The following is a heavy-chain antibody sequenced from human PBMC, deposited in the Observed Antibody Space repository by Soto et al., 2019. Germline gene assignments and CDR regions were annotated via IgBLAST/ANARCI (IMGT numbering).Heavy chain of an antibody. V-gene: IGHV4-30-2*01. Sequence: QLQLQESGSGLVKPSQTLSLTCAVSGGSISSGGYSWSWIRQPPGQGLEWIGYIYHSGSTYYNPSLKGRVTISVDRSKNQFSLKLSSVTAADTAGYYCASAGGLGAVAADYWGQGTLVTVSS. J-gene: IGHJ4*02. CDR1: GGSISSGGYS. CDR2: IYHSGST. D-gene: IGHD6-19*01. CDR3: ASAGGLGAVAADY.